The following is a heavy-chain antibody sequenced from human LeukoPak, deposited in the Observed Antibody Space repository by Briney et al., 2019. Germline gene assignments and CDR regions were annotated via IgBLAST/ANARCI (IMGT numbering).Heavy chain of an antibody. CDR3: ARLHSGGSVVFDY. CDR1: GGTFSSYA. J-gene: IGHJ4*02. CDR2: IIPILGIA. D-gene: IGHD2-15*01. V-gene: IGHV1-69*04. Sequence: GASVKVSCKASGGTFSSYAISWVRQAPGQGLEWMGRIIPILGIANYAQKFQGRVTITADKSTSTAYMELSSLRSEDTAVYYCARLHSGGSVVFDYWGQGTLVTVSS.